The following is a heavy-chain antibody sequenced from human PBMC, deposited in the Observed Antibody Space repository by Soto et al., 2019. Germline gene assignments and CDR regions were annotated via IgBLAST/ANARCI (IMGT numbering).Heavy chain of an antibody. D-gene: IGHD2-21*02. CDR3: ARSPQNTFPVVTADPYFDY. V-gene: IGHV1-18*01. CDR1: GYTFTSYG. CDR2: ISAYNGNT. Sequence: ASVKVSCKASGYTFTSYGISWVRQAPGQGLEWMGWISAYNGNTNYAQKLQGRVTMTTDTSTSTAYMELRSLRSDDTALYYFARSPQNTFPVVTADPYFDYWGQGTLVTV. J-gene: IGHJ4*02.